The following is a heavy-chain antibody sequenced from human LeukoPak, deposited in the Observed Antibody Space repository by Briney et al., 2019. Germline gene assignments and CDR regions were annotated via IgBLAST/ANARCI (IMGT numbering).Heavy chain of an antibody. D-gene: IGHD6-19*01. CDR2: IIPIFGTA. V-gene: IGHV1-69*05. CDR3: ARRAVGNSYYDYMDV. CDR1: GDTFSSYA. J-gene: IGHJ6*03. Sequence: SVKVSCKASGDTFSSYAISWVRQAPGQGLEWMGGIIPIFGTANYAHKFQGRVTITRNTSISTAYLELSSLRSEDTAVYYCARRAVGNSYYDYMDVWGKGTTVTVSS.